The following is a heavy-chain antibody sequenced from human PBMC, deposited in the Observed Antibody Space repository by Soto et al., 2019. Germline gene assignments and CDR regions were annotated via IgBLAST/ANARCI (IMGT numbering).Heavy chain of an antibody. Sequence: EVQLLESGGGLVQRGGSLRLSCAASGFPFSSYVMAWVRQAPGKGLEWVSGISGGGSNTFYADSVKGRFTISRDNAKNTLLLQMNSLGDEDTVVLYCAKDNNTYSSSLRGSYFDSWGQGIWVTVSS. D-gene: IGHD4-4*01. CDR2: ISGGGSNT. CDR1: GFPFSSYV. CDR3: AKDNNTYSSSLRGSYFDS. J-gene: IGHJ4*02. V-gene: IGHV3-23*01.